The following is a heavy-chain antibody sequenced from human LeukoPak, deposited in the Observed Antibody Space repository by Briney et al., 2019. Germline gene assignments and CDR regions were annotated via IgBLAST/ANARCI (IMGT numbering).Heavy chain of an antibody. Sequence: PGGSLRLSCAAAGFMFSNYAMSCVRQAPGKGLEWVSTISSSGGSTYYADSVKGRFTISRDSSKNTLYLLMNSLRAEDTAVYYCATLAGCPSCYWGQGTLVTVSS. CDR3: ATLAGCPSCY. V-gene: IGHV3-23*01. CDR2: ISSSGGST. J-gene: IGHJ4*02. D-gene: IGHD1-26*01. CDR1: GFMFSNYA.